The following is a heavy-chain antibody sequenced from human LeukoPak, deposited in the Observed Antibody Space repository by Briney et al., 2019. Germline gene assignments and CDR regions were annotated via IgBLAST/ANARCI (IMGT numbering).Heavy chain of an antibody. CDR1: GFSFSTYT. CDR3: ARYGSGWSGGTSGHYMDV. CDR2: LSSTSTYI. J-gene: IGHJ6*03. V-gene: IGHV3-21*01. Sequence: GGSLRLSCAASGFSFSTYTMTWVRQAPGRRLEWVSCLSSTSTYIYYADSVKGRFTISRDNAKNSLYLQMNSLRAEDTAVYYCARYGSGWSGGTSGHYMDVWGKGTTVTVSS. D-gene: IGHD6-19*01.